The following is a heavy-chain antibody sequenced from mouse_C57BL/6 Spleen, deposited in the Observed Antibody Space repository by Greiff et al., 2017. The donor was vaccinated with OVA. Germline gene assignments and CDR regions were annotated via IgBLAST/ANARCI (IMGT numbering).Heavy chain of an antibody. V-gene: IGHV8-8*01. CDR2: IGWDDAK. D-gene: IGHD1-1*01. J-gene: IGHJ1*03. CDR3: ARTDYYGSSYPWYFDV. CDR1: GFSLSTFGMG. Sequence: QVTLKVSGPGILQPSPTLSLTCSFSGFSLSTFGMGVGWIRQPSGKGLEWLVHIGWDDAKYYNPALKSRPPISKASSKTPVVLKTANVDTADTATYYCARTDYYGSSYPWYFDVWGTGTTVTVSA.